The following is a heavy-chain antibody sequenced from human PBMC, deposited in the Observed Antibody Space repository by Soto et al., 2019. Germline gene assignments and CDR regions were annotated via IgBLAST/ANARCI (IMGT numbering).Heavy chain of an antibody. CDR2: INHSGST. CDR1: GGSFSGYY. D-gene: IGHD3-22*01. V-gene: IGHV4-34*01. J-gene: IGHJ5*02. Sequence: SETLSLTCAVYGGSFSGYYWSWIRQPPGKGLEWIGEINHSGSTNYNPSLKSRVTISVDTSKNQFSLKLSSVTAADTAVYYCARSGGPPMYYYDSSGYYLAENWFDPWGQGTLVTVSS. CDR3: ARSGGPPMYYYDSSGYYLAENWFDP.